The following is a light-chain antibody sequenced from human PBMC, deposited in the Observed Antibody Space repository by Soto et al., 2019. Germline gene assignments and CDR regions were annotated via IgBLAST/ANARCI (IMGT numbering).Light chain of an antibody. V-gene: IGLV1-47*01. Sequence: QSVLTQPHSASGTPGQGVTISCSGSSSNIGSNYVYWYQQLPGTAPKLLIYRNNQRPSGVPDRFSGSKSGTSASLAISGLRSEDEADYYCAAWDDSLSGRDVVFGGGTKLTVL. CDR3: AAWDDSLSGRDVV. CDR2: RNN. CDR1: SSNIGSNY. J-gene: IGLJ2*01.